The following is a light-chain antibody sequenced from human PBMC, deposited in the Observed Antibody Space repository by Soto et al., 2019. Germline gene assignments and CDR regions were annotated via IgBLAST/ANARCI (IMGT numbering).Light chain of an antibody. V-gene: IGKV1-5*03. CDR1: QSISTW. J-gene: IGKJ3*01. CDR2: RAS. CDR3: QQYTTYSGP. Sequence: DIQMTQSPSTLSASVGDRVTITCRASQSISTWLAWYQQKPGTAPKLLIYRASNLESGVPSRFSGSGSGTEFTLTISSLQPDDFATYYCQQYTTYSGPFGPGTKVDIK.